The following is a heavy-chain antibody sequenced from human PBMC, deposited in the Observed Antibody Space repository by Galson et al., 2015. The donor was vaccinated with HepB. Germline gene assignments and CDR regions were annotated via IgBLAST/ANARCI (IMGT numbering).Heavy chain of an antibody. CDR3: AKSIVDVGY. V-gene: IGHV3-53*01. D-gene: IGHD2-15*01. CDR1: GFTVSSTY. J-gene: IGHJ4*02. Sequence: SLRLSCAASGFTVSSTYMSWVRQAPGKGLEWVSIIYYAGSTYYADSVQGRFTISRDNSENTVSLQMNSLRAEDTAVYYCAKSIVDVGYWGQGTLVTVSS. CDR2: IYYAGST.